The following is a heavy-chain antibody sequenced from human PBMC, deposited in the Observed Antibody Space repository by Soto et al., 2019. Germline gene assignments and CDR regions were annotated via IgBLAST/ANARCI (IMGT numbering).Heavy chain of an antibody. V-gene: IGHV3-64*01. D-gene: IGHD6-6*01. CDR1: GFTLSGCA. J-gene: IGHJ6*03. CDR3: ARRARPDFYYMDV. CDR2: ISSNGVGT. Sequence: GGSMRISCAASGFTLSGCAMDWVRQAPGKGLEYVSGISSNGVGTYYANSVQGRFTISRDNSKNTVYLQMGSLRPEDMAVYYCARRARPDFYYMDVWGKGTTVTVSS.